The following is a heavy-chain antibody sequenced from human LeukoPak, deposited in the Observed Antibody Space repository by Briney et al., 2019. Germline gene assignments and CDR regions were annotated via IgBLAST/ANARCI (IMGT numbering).Heavy chain of an antibody. CDR3: ARDGPRSGLDLGHFVN. V-gene: IGHV4-39*07. D-gene: IGHD3-3*01. CDR2: IYYSGNT. Sequence: SETLSLTCTVSGVSISSSNSYWGCIRQPPGKGLEWIGSIYYSGNTYYNASLKSQVSISIDTSKNQFSLKLSSVTAADTAVYYCARDGPRSGLDLGHFVNLGQGTLVTASS. J-gene: IGHJ4*02. CDR1: GVSISSSNSY.